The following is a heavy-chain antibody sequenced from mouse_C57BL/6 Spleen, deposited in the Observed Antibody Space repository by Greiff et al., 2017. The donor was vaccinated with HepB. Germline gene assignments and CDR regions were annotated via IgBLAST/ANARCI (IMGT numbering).Heavy chain of an antibody. CDR1: GYTFTSYG. V-gene: IGHV1-81*01. CDR2: IYPRSGNT. CDR3: ARLALYDYDGGNYAMDY. D-gene: IGHD2-4*01. Sequence: VQLQQSGAELARPGASVKLSCKASGYTFTSYGISWVKQRTGQGLEWIGEIYPRSGNTYYNEKFKGKATLTADKSSSTAYMELRSLTSEDSAVYFCARLALYDYDGGNYAMDYWGQGTSVTVSS. J-gene: IGHJ4*01.